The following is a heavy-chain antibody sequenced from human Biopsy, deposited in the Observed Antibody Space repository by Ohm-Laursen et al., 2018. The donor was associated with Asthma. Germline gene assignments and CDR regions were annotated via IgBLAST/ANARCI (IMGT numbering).Heavy chain of an antibody. V-gene: IGHV3-30*18. Sequence: SLRLSCAASGFMFRSFGMHWVRQSPGKGLEWVAVISYDGNHKFYEDSVKGRFAISRDNSKNTLYLQMNSLRTEDTAVYYCAKRRGYSGHDNDYWGQGTLVIVSS. CDR3: AKRRGYSGHDNDY. CDR1: GFMFRSFG. J-gene: IGHJ4*02. D-gene: IGHD5-12*01. CDR2: ISYDGNHK.